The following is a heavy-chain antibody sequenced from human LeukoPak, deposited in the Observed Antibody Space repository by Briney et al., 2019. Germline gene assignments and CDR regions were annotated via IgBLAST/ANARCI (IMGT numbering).Heavy chain of an antibody. Sequence: GGSLRLSCAASGFTFSSHWMHWVRQAPGKGLVWVSFINNDGRVTRYADSVKGRFTISRDNAKNTVYLQMNSLRAEDAAVYYCARGTFYCSSTSCYDEAFDYWGQGTLVTVSS. V-gene: IGHV3-74*01. CDR2: INNDGRVT. D-gene: IGHD2-2*01. CDR3: ARGTFYCSSTSCYDEAFDY. J-gene: IGHJ4*02. CDR1: GFTFSSHW.